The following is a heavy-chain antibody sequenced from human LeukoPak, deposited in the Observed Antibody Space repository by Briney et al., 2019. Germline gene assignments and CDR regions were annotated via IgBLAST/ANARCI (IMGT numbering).Heavy chain of an antibody. CDR2: IYSGGNT. CDR1: GFTVSINY. CDR3: ARGETSSYDY. V-gene: IGHV3-53*01. Sequence: PGGSLRLSCAASGFTVSINYMSWVPQAPGKGLEWVSVIYSGGNTYYADSVKGRFTISRDNSKNTVYLQMNSLRAEDTAVYYCARGETSSYDYWGQGTLVTVSS. D-gene: IGHD2-2*01. J-gene: IGHJ4*02.